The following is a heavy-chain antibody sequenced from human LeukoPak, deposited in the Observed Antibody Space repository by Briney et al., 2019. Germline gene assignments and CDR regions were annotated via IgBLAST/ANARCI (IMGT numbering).Heavy chain of an antibody. Sequence: GGSLRLSCAASGFTFKSYDMHWVRQVAGRGLEWVSGIGTAGDTYYQGSVKGRFTISRENAKNTLYLQMNNLRAGDTALYYCAKDSYYYGSGSYSDGMDVWGQGTTVTVSS. J-gene: IGHJ6*02. CDR2: IGTAGDT. CDR1: GFTFKSYD. V-gene: IGHV3-13*01. CDR3: AKDSYYYGSGSYSDGMDV. D-gene: IGHD3-10*01.